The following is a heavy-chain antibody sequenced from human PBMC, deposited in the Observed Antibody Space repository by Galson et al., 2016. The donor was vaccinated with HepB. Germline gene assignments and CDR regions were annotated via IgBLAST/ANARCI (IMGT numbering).Heavy chain of an antibody. D-gene: IGHD3-9*01. CDR1: GFTFINDA. CDR2: ISGTDGRT. V-gene: IGHV3-23*01. Sequence: SLRLSCAASGFTFINDAMSWVRQAPGKGLEWVSGISGTDGRTLYADSVKGRFTISRDNSKNTLYLQMNSLRAEDTAVYYCAKEGRDILTGYYNGDAFDIWGQATMVTVSS. J-gene: IGHJ3*02. CDR3: AKEGRDILTGYYNGDAFDI.